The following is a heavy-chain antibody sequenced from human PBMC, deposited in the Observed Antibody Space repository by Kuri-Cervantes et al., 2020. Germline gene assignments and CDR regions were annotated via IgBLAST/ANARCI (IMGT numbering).Heavy chain of an antibody. D-gene: IGHD3-10*01. J-gene: IGHJ4*02. CDR3: AREVFTMVRGVTV. Sequence: LSLTCAASGFTFSSYGMHWVRQAPGKGLEWVAVIWYDGSNKYYADSVKGRFTISRDNSKNTLYLQMNSLRAEDTAVYYCAREVFTMVRGVTVWGQGTLVTVSS. CDR1: GFTFSSYG. CDR2: IWYDGSNK. V-gene: IGHV3-33*01.